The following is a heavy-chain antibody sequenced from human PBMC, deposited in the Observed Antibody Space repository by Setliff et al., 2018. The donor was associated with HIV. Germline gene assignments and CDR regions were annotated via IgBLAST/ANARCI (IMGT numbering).Heavy chain of an antibody. CDR1: GGTFSNYG. J-gene: IGHJ4*02. CDR3: ASKGDYYTSKTLDS. CDR2: IIPIFGSA. V-gene: IGHV1-69*13. Sequence: SVKVSCKASGGTFSNYGFAWVRQAPGQGLEWMGGIIPIFGSADYAQKFQGRVTISAGESTSTVYLELSSLTSDDTAMYYCASKGDYYTSKTLDSWGQGTLVTVSS. D-gene: IGHD3-10*01.